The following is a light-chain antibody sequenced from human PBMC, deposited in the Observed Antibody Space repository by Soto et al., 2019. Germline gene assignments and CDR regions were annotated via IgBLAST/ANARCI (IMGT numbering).Light chain of an antibody. J-gene: IGLJ3*02. CDR1: DSDVGKYNL. CDR3: CSYAGGSSWV. Sequence: QSALTQPASVSGSPGQSITITCTGADSDVGKYNLVAWYQQFPGEAPKLMIYEVNHRPSGVSNRFSGSKSGNTASLIISGLQAEDESYYYCCSYAGGSSWVFGGGTKVTVL. CDR2: EVN. V-gene: IGLV2-23*02.